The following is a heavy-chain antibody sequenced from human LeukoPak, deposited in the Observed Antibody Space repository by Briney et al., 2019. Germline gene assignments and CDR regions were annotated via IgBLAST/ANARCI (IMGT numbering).Heavy chain of an antibody. D-gene: IGHD6-19*01. CDR3: ASLAMGSGWRAAFDI. J-gene: IGHJ3*02. Sequence: GGSLRLSCAASGFTFSSYGMHWVRQAPGKGLEWVAVIWYDGSNKYYADTVKGRFTISRDNSKNTLYLQMNSLRAEDTAVYYCASLAMGSGWRAAFDIWGQGTMVTVSS. V-gene: IGHV3-33*01. CDR1: GFTFSSYG. CDR2: IWYDGSNK.